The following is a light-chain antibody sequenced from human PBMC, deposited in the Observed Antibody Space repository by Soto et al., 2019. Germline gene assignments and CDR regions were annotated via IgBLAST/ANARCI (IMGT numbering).Light chain of an antibody. CDR1: MSDIGSYNM. CDR3: CSYSVDATFV. Sequence: QSALTQPASVSGSPGQSITISCTGTMSDIGSYNMVSWYQHHPGEAPRNLIYNENKRPSGVPDRFSGSKSGNTASLTISPLQPDDEATYFCCSYSVDATFVFGPGTKLTVL. V-gene: IGLV2-23*01. CDR2: NEN. J-gene: IGLJ1*01.